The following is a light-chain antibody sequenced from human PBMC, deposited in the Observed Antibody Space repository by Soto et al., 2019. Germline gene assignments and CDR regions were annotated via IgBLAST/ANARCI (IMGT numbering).Light chain of an antibody. CDR1: QNVRSNN. V-gene: IGKV3-20*01. Sequence: EIVLTQSPGTLSLSPGERVTLSCRASQNVRSNNLAWYQQKPGQAPRLLIYGASTRASGIPERFSGSGSGTDFTLTISRLAPEDFAVYYCQDYGSSEWTFGQGTKVDIK. CDR3: QDYGSSEWT. CDR2: GAS. J-gene: IGKJ1*01.